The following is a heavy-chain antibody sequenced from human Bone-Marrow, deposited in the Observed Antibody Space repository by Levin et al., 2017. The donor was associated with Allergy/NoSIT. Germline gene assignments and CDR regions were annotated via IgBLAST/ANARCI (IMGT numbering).Heavy chain of an antibody. CDR1: GFTFSSYA. D-gene: IGHD3-10*01. CDR2: ISGSGGST. CDR3: AKDPLWFGDGTWFDP. J-gene: IGHJ5*02. V-gene: IGHV3-23*01. Sequence: GESLKISCAASGFTFSSYAMSWVRQAPGKGLEWVSAISGSGGSTYYADSVKGRFTISRDNSKNTLYLQMNSLRAEDTAVYYCAKDPLWFGDGTWFDPWGQGTLVTVSS.